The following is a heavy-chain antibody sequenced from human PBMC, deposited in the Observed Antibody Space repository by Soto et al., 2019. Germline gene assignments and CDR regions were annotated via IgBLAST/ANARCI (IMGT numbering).Heavy chain of an antibody. CDR1: GYTFTSYY. Sequence: QVQLVQSGAEVKKPGASVKVSCKASGYTFTSYYMHWVRQAPGQGLEWMGIINPSGGSTSYAQKFQGRVTMTKDTSTSTVYMELSSLRSEDTAVYYCARRAVAGTLDYWGQGTLVTVSS. D-gene: IGHD6-19*01. CDR2: INPSGGST. J-gene: IGHJ4*02. CDR3: ARRAVAGTLDY. V-gene: IGHV1-46*01.